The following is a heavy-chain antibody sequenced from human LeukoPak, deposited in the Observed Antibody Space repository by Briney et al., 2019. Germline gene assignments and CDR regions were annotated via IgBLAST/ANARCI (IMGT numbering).Heavy chain of an antibody. V-gene: IGHV3-66*01. Sequence: GGSLRLSCAASGFTVSSNYMSWVRQAPGKGLEWVSVIYSGGSTYYADSVKGRFTISRDNSKNTLYLQMNSLRAEDTAVYYCARDRGDCGGDCPTFDYWGQGTLVTVSS. CDR2: IYSGGST. CDR3: ARDRGDCGGDCPTFDY. J-gene: IGHJ4*02. D-gene: IGHD2-21*02. CDR1: GFTVSSNY.